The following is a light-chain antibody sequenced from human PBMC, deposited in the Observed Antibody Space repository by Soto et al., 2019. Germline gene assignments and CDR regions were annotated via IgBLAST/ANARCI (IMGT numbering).Light chain of an antibody. Sequence: ENVLTQSPGTLSLSPGERATLSCRASQTVSSSFLAWYQQKPGQAPSLLIDGSSSRASGIPDRFSGSGSGTDFTLTISSLEPEDFAVYYCQQYSSSPYSFGQGTKLEIK. CDR3: QQYSSSPYS. V-gene: IGKV3-20*01. CDR1: QTVSSSF. CDR2: GSS. J-gene: IGKJ2*03.